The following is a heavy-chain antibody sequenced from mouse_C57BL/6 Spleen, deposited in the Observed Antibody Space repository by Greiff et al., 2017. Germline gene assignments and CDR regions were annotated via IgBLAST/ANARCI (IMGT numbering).Heavy chain of an antibody. Sequence: DVMLVESGGGLVKPGGSLKLSCAASGFTFSSYAMSWVRQTPEKRLEWVATISDGGSYTYYPDNVKGRFTISRDHAKNNLYLQMSHLKSEDTAMYYCAREDWDVWFAYWGQGTLVTVSA. V-gene: IGHV5-4*01. D-gene: IGHD4-1*01. J-gene: IGHJ3*01. CDR2: ISDGGSYT. CDR3: AREDWDVWFAY. CDR1: GFTFSSYA.